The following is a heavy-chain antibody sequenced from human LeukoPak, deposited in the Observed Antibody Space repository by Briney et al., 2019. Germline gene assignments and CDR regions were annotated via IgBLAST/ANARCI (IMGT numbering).Heavy chain of an antibody. V-gene: IGHV1-18*01. CDR3: ARGSSYGFSMPY. CDR1: GYTFTSYG. D-gene: IGHD5-18*01. J-gene: IGHJ4*02. Sequence: ASVKVSCKASGYTFTSYGINWVRQARGQGLEWMGWISTYNGDTNYAQMLQGRVTMTTDTSTSTAYMELRSLRFDDTAVYYCARGSSYGFSMPYWGQGTLVTVSS. CDR2: ISTYNGDT.